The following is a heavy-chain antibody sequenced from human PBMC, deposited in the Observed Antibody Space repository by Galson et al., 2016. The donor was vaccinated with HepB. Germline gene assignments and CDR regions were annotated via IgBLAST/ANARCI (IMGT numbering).Heavy chain of an antibody. V-gene: IGHV3-66*01. CDR3: ARDKTEVFWNNYPIYYYSGMDV. Sequence: SLRLSCAASGFSVSNNSMSWVRQAPGKGLEWVSVLFVGGTIYYADSVKGRFTISRDTSKNTLYLQMSSLRAEDTAVYYCARDKTEVFWNNYPIYYYSGMDVWGRGTTVTVSS. CDR2: LFVGGTI. D-gene: IGHD1/OR15-1a*01. CDR1: GFSVSNNS. J-gene: IGHJ6*02.